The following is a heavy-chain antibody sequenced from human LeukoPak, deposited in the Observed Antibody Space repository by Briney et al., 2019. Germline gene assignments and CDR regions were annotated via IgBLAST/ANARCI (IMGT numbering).Heavy chain of an antibody. Sequence: SETLSLTRAVYGGSFSGYYWSWIRQPPGKGLDWIGAINHSGSTNYNPSLKSRVTISVDTSKNQFSLKLSSVTAADTAVFYCARHLITAAAGTLGNYFDYWGQGTLVTVSS. CDR3: ARHLITAAAGTLGNYFDY. J-gene: IGHJ4*02. V-gene: IGHV4-34*01. CDR2: INHSGST. CDR1: GGSFSGYY. D-gene: IGHD1-1*01.